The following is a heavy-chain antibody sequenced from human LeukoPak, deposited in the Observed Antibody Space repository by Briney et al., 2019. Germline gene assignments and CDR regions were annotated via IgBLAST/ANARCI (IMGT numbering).Heavy chain of an antibody. CDR3: ASLGILNYYYDSSGYLLLFDY. J-gene: IGHJ4*02. CDR2: IYYSGST. V-gene: IGHV4-39*07. Sequence: SETLSLTCTVSGGSISSSSYYWGWIRQPPGKGLEWIGSIYYSGSTYYNPSLKSRVTISVDTSKNQFSLKLSSVTAADTAVYYCASLGILNYYYDSSGYLLLFDYWGQGTLVTVSS. D-gene: IGHD3-22*01. CDR1: GGSISSSSYY.